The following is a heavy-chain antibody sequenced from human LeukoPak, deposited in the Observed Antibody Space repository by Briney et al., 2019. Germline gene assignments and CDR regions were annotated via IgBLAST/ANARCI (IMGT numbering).Heavy chain of an antibody. V-gene: IGHV4-59*01. J-gene: IGHJ4*02. CDR3: ARYYGSGSYYGY. CDR1: GGSISSYF. Sequence: SETLSLTCTVSGGSISSYFWSWIRQPPGKGLEWIGYIYYSGSTNYNPSLKSRVTTSVDTSKNQFSLKLSSVTAADTAVYYCARYYGSGSYYGYWGQGTLVTVSS. D-gene: IGHD3-10*01. CDR2: IYYSGST.